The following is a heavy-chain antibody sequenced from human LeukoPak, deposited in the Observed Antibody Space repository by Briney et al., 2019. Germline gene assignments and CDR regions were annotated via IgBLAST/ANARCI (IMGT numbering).Heavy chain of an antibody. CDR3: ARDLLDYDILTGYYRHLAFDI. V-gene: IGHV1-2*02. Sequence: ASVKLSRKASGYTFTGYYMLWVRQAPGQRLQGMGWINLGSGGTNYAQKFQGRVTMTRDTSISTAYMELSRLRSDDTAVYYCARDLLDYDILTGYYRHLAFDIWGQGTMVTVSS. CDR2: INLGSGGT. CDR1: GYTFTGYY. J-gene: IGHJ3*02. D-gene: IGHD3-9*01.